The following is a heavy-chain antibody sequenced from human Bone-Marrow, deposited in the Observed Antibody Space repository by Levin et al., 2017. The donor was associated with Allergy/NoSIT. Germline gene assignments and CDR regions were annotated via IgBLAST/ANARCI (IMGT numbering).Heavy chain of an antibody. CDR1: GFTFSNAW. CDR3: TTDLLDFDWFPHLDY. CDR2: IKSKTDGGTT. D-gene: IGHD3-9*01. Sequence: GGSLRLSCAASGFTFSNAWMSWVRQAPGKGLEWVGRIKSKTDGGTTDYAAPVKGRFTISRDDSKNTLYLQMNSLKTEDTAVYYCTTDLLDFDWFPHLDYWGQGTLVTVSS. V-gene: IGHV3-15*01. J-gene: IGHJ4*02.